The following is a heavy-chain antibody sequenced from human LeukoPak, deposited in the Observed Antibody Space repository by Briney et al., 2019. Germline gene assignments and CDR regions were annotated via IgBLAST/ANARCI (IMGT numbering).Heavy chain of an antibody. CDR1: GFTFSSYG. V-gene: IGHV3-21*06. CDR2: ISPSSFYI. D-gene: IGHD2-2*01. J-gene: IGHJ4*02. CDR3: ARGRGCSSMSSYPDY. Sequence: GRSLRLSCAASGFTFSSYGMHWVRQAPGKGLEWVSSISPSSFYIDYADSVKGRFTISRDNAKSSVYLQMSSLRAEDTAVYYCARGRGCSSMSSYPDYWGQGTLVTVSS.